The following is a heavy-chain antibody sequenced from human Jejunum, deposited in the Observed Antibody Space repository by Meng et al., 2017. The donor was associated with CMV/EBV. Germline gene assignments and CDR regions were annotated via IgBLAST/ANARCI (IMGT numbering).Heavy chain of an antibody. D-gene: IGHD3-3*01. Sequence: QVQSVQSGSELKKPGASVTVSGKASGYTFINYAMNWVRQAPGQGLEWMGWINTNTGNPTYAQGFTRRFVFSLDTSFRTAYLQISSLKAEDTAVYYCARVAPSGYRYFDYWGQGTLVTVSS. CDR1: GYTFINYA. CDR3: ARVAPSGYRYFDY. J-gene: IGHJ4*02. V-gene: IGHV7-4-1*02. CDR2: INTNTGNP.